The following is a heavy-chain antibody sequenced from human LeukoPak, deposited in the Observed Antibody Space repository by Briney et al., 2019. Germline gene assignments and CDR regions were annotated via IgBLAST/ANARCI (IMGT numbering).Heavy chain of an antibody. CDR2: IYYSGST. D-gene: IGHD4-23*01. V-gene: IGHV4-34*01. Sequence: SETLSLTCAVYGGSFSGYYWSWIRQPPGKGLEWIGSIYYSGSTYYNPSLKSRVTISVDTSKNQFSLKLSSVTAADTAVYYCARRDYGGNFPFDYWGQGTLVTVSS. CDR1: GGSFSGYY. CDR3: ARRDYGGNFPFDY. J-gene: IGHJ4*02.